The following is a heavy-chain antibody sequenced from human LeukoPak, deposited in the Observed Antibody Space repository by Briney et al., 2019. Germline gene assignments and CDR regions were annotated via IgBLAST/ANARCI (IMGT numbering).Heavy chain of an antibody. CDR3: AKVSHGNWYDY. V-gene: IGHV3-23*01. D-gene: IGHD2-8*01. J-gene: IGHJ5*01. Sequence: GGSLRLSCAASGFTFSSYAMSWVRQTPGKGLEWASAISGSGGSTYYADSVKGRFTISRDNSKNTLYLQMNSLRAEDTAVYYCAKVSHGNWYDYWGQGTLVTVSS. CDR1: GFTFSSYA. CDR2: ISGSGGST.